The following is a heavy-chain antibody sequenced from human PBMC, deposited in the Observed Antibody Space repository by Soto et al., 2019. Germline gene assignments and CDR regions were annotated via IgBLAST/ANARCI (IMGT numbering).Heavy chain of an antibody. CDR3: ARTRSAYSSSWYAPSRSVDYFDY. CDR2: THHSGNT. V-gene: IGHV4-34*01. CDR1: DDSFSDYY. D-gene: IGHD6-13*01. J-gene: IGHJ4*02. Sequence: SETPSLTCGVYDDSFSDYYWSWIRQPPGKGLEWIGETHHSGNTNYNPSLKSRVTISVDMSKNRFSLNLRSVTAADTAVYYCARTRSAYSSSWYAPSRSVDYFDYWGQGTLVTVSS.